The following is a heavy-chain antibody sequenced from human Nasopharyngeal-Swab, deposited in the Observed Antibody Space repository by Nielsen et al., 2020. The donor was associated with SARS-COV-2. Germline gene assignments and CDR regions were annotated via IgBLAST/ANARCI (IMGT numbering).Heavy chain of an antibody. CDR1: GGSTSSYY. D-gene: IGHD3-22*01. Sequence: SETLSPTCTVSGGSTSSYYWSWIRQPPGKGLEWIGYIYYSGSTNYNPSLKSRVTISVDTSKDKFSLKLSSVTAADTAVYYCARESDYYDSSGSLGDAFDIWGQGTMVTVSS. J-gene: IGHJ3*02. CDR3: ARESDYYDSSGSLGDAFDI. CDR2: IYYSGST. V-gene: IGHV4-59*01.